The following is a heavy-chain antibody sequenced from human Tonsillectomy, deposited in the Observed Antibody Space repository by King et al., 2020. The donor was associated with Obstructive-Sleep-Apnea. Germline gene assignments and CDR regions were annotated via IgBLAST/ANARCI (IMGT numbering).Heavy chain of an antibody. CDR3: AKEEEEHSSRGWTFDH. Sequence: VQLVESGGHVVQPGGSLRLSCAASGFSFSTHGMHWVRQAPGKGLEWVAVIAFTGTTTYYADSVKGRFTVSRDNSRDTLYLQMNSLRAEDTAVYYCAKEEEEHSSRGWTFDHWGQGTLVTVSS. V-gene: IGHV3-30*18. CDR1: GFSFSTHG. J-gene: IGHJ4*02. D-gene: IGHD6-19*01. CDR2: IAFTGTTT.